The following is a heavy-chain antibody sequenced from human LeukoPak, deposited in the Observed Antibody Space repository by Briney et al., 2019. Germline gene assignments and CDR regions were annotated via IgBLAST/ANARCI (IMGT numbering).Heavy chain of an antibody. J-gene: IGHJ3*02. V-gene: IGHV4-61*02. CDR1: GGSISSGSYY. Sequence: SQTLSLTCTVSGGSISSGSYYWSWIRQPAGKGLEWIGRIYTSGSTNYNPSLKSRVTISVDTSKNQFSLKLSSVTAADTAVYYCARDLIGGQLLYSDDAFDIWGQGTMVTVSS. D-gene: IGHD2-2*02. CDR3: ARDLIGGQLLYSDDAFDI. CDR2: IYTSGST.